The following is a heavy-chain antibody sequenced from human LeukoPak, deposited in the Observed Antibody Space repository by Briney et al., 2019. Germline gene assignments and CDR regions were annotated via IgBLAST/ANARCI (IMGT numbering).Heavy chain of an antibody. CDR3: ARGRIILGGPENAGDFFDF. V-gene: IGHV1-2*02. CDR2: INPNSGAT. J-gene: IGHJ4*01. Sequence: VASVKVSCQASGYTLTDYYLHWVRQAPGQGLKWMGWINPNSGATHYAQSFQARVTMTRDTSIASSYMELTGLESDDTAVYYCARGRIILGGPENAGDFFDFWGQGSLVTVSS. CDR1: GYTLTDYY. D-gene: IGHD3-16*01.